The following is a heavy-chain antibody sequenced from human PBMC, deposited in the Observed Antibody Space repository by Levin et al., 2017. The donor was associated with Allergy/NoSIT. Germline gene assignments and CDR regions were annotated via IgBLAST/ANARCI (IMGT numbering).Heavy chain of an antibody. D-gene: IGHD2-2*01. CDR1: GFTFSSYW. Sequence: GESLKISCAASGFTFSSYWMHWVRQAPGKGLVWVSRINSDGSSTSYADSVKGRFTISRDNAKNTLYLQMNSPRAEDTAVYYCARGAFQYQLLSYFDYWGQGTLVTVSS. CDR2: INSDGSST. J-gene: IGHJ4*02. CDR3: ARGAFQYQLLSYFDY. V-gene: IGHV3-74*01.